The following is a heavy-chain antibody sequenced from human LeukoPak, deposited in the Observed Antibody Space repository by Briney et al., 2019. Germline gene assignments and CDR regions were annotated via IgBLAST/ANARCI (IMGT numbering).Heavy chain of an antibody. D-gene: IGHD3-10*01. V-gene: IGHV3-53*01. J-gene: IGHJ4*02. CDR3: ANNPLFVRGERDFDY. Sequence: GGSLRLSCAASGFTVSSNYMSWVRQAPGKGLEWVSVIYSGGSTYYADSVKGRFTISRDNSRNTLYLQMNSLRADDTAVYYCANNPLFVRGERDFDYWGQGTLVTVSS. CDR2: IYSGGST. CDR1: GFTVSSNY.